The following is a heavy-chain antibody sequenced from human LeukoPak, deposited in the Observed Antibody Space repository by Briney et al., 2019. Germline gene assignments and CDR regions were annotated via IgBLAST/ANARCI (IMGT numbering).Heavy chain of an antibody. Sequence: ASVKVSCKASGYTFTSYYMHWVRQAPGQGLEWMGIINPSGGSTSHAQKFQGRVTMTRDTSTSTVYMELSSLRSEDTAVYYCARDQYYDFWSGYGYYYGMDVWGQGTTVTVSS. V-gene: IGHV1-46*01. D-gene: IGHD3-3*01. CDR2: INPSGGST. CDR1: GYTFTSYY. CDR3: ARDQYYDFWSGYGYYYGMDV. J-gene: IGHJ6*02.